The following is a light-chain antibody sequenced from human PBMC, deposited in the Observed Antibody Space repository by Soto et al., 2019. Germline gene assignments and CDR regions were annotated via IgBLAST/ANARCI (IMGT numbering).Light chain of an antibody. CDR2: GNN. J-gene: IGLJ3*02. V-gene: IGLV1-40*01. Sequence: QSVLTQPPSLSGAPGLRVTISCTGSSSNIGAADDVHWYQQLPGTAPKLLLYGNNNRPSWVPDRFSGSKSGTSASLAITGLQAEDEAEYYCQSYDSSLSGWVFGGGTKLTVL. CDR1: SSNIGAADD. CDR3: QSYDSSLSGWV.